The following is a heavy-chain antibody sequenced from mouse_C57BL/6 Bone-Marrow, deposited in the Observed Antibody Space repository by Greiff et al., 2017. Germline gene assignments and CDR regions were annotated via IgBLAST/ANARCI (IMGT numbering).Heavy chain of an antibody. CDR1: GYSITSGYY. J-gene: IGHJ3*01. Sequence: ESGPGLVKPSQSLSLTCSVTGYSITSGYYWNWIRQFPGNKQEWMGYISYDGSNNYNPSLKNRISITRDTSKNQFFLKLNSVTTEDTATYYCARGEGLLWFSWFAYWGQGTLVTVSA. D-gene: IGHD2-2*01. CDR3: ARGEGLLWFSWFAY. CDR2: ISYDGSN. V-gene: IGHV3-6*01.